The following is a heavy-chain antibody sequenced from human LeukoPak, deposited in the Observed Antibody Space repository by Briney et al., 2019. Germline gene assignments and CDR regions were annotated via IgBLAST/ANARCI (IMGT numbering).Heavy chain of an antibody. D-gene: IGHD3-22*01. CDR2: MNPNSGNT. CDR3: ARDEYYYDSSGYEGVAFDI. CDR1: GYTFTSYD. J-gene: IGHJ3*02. V-gene: IGHV1-8*01. Sequence: ASVKVSCKASGYTFTSYDINWVRQATGQGLEWMGWMNPNSGNTGYAQKFQGRVTMTRNTSISTAYMELSSLRSEDTAVYYCARDEYYYDSSGYEGVAFDIWGQGTMVTVSS.